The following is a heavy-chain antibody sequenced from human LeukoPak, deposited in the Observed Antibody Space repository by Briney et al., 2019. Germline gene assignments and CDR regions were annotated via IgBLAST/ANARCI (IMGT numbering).Heavy chain of an antibody. CDR3: AKVSGDFGGAFDI. J-gene: IGHJ3*02. CDR1: GFTFSSYA. CDR2: ISYDGSNK. V-gene: IGHV3-30*04. D-gene: IGHD2-21*02. Sequence: HPGGSLRLSCAASGFTFSSYAMHWVRQAPGKGLEWVAVISYDGSNKYYADSVKGRFTISRDNSKNTLYLQMNSLRAEDTAVYYCAKVSGDFGGAFDIWGQGTMVTVSS.